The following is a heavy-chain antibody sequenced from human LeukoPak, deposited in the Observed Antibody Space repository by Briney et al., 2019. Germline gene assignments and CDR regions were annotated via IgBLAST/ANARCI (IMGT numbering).Heavy chain of an antibody. Sequence: SETLSLTCSVSGASINGGDFFWGWIRQPPGTGLEWVGNIYYSGSTYYNPSLERRISISMDASKNQFSLKLNSVTAADTAVYFCARENFYDPRGYFHLWGRGTLVSVSS. CDR1: GASINGGDFF. J-gene: IGHJ2*01. CDR3: ARENFYDPRGYFHL. CDR2: IYYSGST. V-gene: IGHV4-30-4*01. D-gene: IGHD3-3*01.